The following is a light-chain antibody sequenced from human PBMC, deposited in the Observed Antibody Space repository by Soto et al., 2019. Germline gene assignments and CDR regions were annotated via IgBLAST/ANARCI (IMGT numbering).Light chain of an antibody. J-gene: IGKJ2*01. CDR1: QSISSW. CDR3: QQYNTYQYT. Sequence: GVTITCWASQSISSWLAWYQQKPGKAPKLLIYKASSLEGGIPSRFSGSGSETEFTLTISSLQPEDFATYYCQQYNTYQYTFGQGTKVDIK. V-gene: IGKV1-5*03. CDR2: KAS.